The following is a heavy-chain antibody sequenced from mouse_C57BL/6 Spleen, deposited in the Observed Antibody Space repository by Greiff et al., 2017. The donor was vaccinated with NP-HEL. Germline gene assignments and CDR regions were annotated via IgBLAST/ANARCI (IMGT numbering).Heavy chain of an antibody. Sequence: VKLMESGPELVKPGASVKISCKASGYAFSSSWMNWVKQRPGKGLEWIGRIYPGDGDTNYNGKFKGKATLTADKSSSTAYMQLSSLTSEDSAVYFCDLTGTGYYFDYWGQGTTLTVSS. J-gene: IGHJ2*01. CDR1: GYAFSSSW. CDR3: DLTGTGYYFDY. D-gene: IGHD4-1*01. CDR2: IYPGDGDT. V-gene: IGHV1-82*01.